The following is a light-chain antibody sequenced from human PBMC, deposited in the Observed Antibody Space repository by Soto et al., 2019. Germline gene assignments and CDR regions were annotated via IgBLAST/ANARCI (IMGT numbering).Light chain of an antibody. J-gene: IGKJ1*01. Sequence: SPYPSSLAAAGGCGGTITCRASQSISSWLAWYQQKPGKAPKLLVYDASSLESGVPSRFSVSGSGTEFTLTISSLQPDGFATYHGKEYNSYSSWVVGQGTKVDIK. V-gene: IGKV1-5*01. CDR2: DAS. CDR3: KEYNSYSSWV. CDR1: QSISSW.